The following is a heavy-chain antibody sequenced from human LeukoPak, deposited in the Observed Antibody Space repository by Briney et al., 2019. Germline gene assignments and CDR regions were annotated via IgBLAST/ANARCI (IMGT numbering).Heavy chain of an antibody. CDR3: ASLASVYYYDSSGYYYYFDY. Sequence: SETLSLTCSVSGGSVSSGSYYWSWIRQPPGKGLEWIGYIYYSGSTNYNPSLKSRVTISVDTSKNRFSLKLSSVTAADTAVYYCASLASVYYYDSSGYYYYFDYWGQGTLVTVSS. V-gene: IGHV4-61*01. J-gene: IGHJ4*02. D-gene: IGHD3-22*01. CDR1: GGSVSSGSYY. CDR2: IYYSGST.